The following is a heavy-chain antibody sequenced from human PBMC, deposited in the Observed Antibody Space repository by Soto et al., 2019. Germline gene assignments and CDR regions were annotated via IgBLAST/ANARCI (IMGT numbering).Heavy chain of an antibody. D-gene: IGHD2-15*01. V-gene: IGHV3-21*01. CDR2: ISSSSSYI. J-gene: IGHJ3*02. CDR3: ARVGSSLGYLDAFDI. CDR1: GFTFSSYS. Sequence: GGSLRLSCAASGFTFSSYSMNWVRQAPGKGLEWVSSISSSSSYIYYADSVKGRFTISRDNAKNSLYLQMNSLRAEDTAVYYCARVGSSLGYLDAFDIWGQGTMVTVSS.